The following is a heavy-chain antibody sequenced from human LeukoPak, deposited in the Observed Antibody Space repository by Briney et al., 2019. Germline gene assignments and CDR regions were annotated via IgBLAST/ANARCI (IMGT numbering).Heavy chain of an antibody. V-gene: IGHV1-2*02. J-gene: IGHJ5*02. Sequence: ASVKVSCKASGYTFTGYYMHWVRQAPGQGLEWMGWINPNSGGTNYAQKFQGRVTMTRDTSISTAYMELSRLRSDDTAVYYCARARPVGATTRNWFDPWGQGTLSPSPQ. CDR3: ARARPVGATTRNWFDP. D-gene: IGHD1-26*01. CDR2: INPNSGGT. CDR1: GYTFTGYY.